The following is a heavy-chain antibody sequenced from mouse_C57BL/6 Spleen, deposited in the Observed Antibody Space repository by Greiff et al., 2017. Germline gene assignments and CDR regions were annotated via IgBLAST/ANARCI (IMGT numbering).Heavy chain of an antibody. CDR3: ARHRTAYYFDY. Sequence: EVQVVESGGGLAKPGGSLKLSCAASGFTFSSYTMSWVRQTPEKRLEWVATISGGGGSTYYPDSVKGRFTISSDTAKHTLYLQMIRLRSDETALYYCARHRTAYYFDYWGQGTTLTVSA. CDR2: ISGGGGST. CDR1: GFTFSSYT. D-gene: IGHD4-1*01. J-gene: IGHJ2*01. V-gene: IGHV5-9*01.